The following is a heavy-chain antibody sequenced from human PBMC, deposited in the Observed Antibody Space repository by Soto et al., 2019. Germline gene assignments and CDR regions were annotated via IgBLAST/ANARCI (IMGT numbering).Heavy chain of an antibody. D-gene: IGHD4-17*01. CDR1: GDSISSYY. V-gene: IGHV4-59*01. CDR2: IYYSGST. Sequence: SETLSLTCTVSGDSISSYYWSWIRQPPGKGLEWIGYIYYSGSTNYNPSLKSRATISVDTSKNQFSLKLSSVTAADTPVYYCARSNVDYGDYCSQGTLVRVSS. J-gene: IGHJ4*02. CDR3: ARSNVDYGDY.